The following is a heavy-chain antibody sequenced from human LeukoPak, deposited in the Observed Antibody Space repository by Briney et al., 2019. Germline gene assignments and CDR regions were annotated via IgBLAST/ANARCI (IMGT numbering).Heavy chain of an antibody. CDR3: ARRAGAYSHPYDY. J-gene: IGHJ4*02. D-gene: IGHD4/OR15-4a*01. V-gene: IGHV3-23*01. Sequence: PGGSLRLSCAASGFTFSSHGINWVRQAPGKGLEWVSGISPSGDISYHTDSVKGRFTISRDNSMSTVSLQMNSLRAEDTAVYYCARRAGAYSHPYDYWGQGTLVTVSS. CDR2: ISPSGDIS. CDR1: GFTFSSHG.